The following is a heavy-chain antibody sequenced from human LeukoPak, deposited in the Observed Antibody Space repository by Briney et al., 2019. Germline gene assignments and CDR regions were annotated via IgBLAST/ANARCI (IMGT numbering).Heavy chain of an antibody. CDR3: ARSSSSRVYDAFDI. CDR2: IIPIFGTA. Sequence: GASVKVSSKASGGTFSSYAISWVRQAPGQGLEWMGGIIPIFGTANYAQKFQGRVTITADKSTSTAYMELSSLRSEDTAVYYCARSSSSRVYDAFDIWGQGTMVTVSS. D-gene: IGHD6-6*01. CDR1: GGTFSSYA. J-gene: IGHJ3*02. V-gene: IGHV1-69*06.